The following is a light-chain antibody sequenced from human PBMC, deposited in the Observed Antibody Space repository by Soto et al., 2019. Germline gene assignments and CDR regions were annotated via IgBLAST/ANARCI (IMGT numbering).Light chain of an antibody. Sequence: NMLTQSPATLSLYTGERATLSCRASQSVSSYLAWYQQKPGQAPRLLIYDASNRATGIPARFSGSGSGTDFTLTISRLEPEDFAVYYCQQYGSSRTFGQGTKVDI. CDR3: QQYGSSRT. V-gene: IGKV3-20*01. CDR2: DAS. CDR1: QSVSSY. J-gene: IGKJ1*01.